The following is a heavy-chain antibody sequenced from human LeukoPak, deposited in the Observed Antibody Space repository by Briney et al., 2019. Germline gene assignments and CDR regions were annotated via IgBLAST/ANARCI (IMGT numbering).Heavy chain of an antibody. CDR1: GGSISSGGYY. CDR2: IYYSGST. CDR3: ARRATYSYSDYFDY. D-gene: IGHD4-11*01. Sequence: SQTLSLTCTVSGGSISSGGYYWSWIRQHPGKGLEWIGYIYYSGSTYYNPSLKSRVTISVDTSKNQFSLKLSSVTAADTAVYYCARRATYSYSDYFDYWGQGTLVTVSS. J-gene: IGHJ4*02. V-gene: IGHV4-31*03.